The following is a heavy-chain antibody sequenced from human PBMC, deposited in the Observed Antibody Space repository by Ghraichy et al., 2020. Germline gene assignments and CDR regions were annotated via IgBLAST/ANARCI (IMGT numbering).Heavy chain of an antibody. J-gene: IGHJ5*02. Sequence: SETLSLTCTVSGGSISSYYWSWIRQPPGKGLEWIGYIYYSGSTNYNPSLKSRVTISVDTSKNQFSLKLSSVTAADTAVYYCASTTMVRGVIEDGWFDPWGQGTLVTVSS. CDR2: IYYSGST. CDR1: GGSISSYY. D-gene: IGHD3-10*01. CDR3: ASTTMVRGVIEDGWFDP. V-gene: IGHV4-59*08.